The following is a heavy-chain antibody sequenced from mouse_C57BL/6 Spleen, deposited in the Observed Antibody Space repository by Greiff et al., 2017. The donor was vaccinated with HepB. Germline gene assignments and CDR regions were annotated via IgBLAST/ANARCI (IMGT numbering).Heavy chain of an antibody. Sequence: QVQLQQSGAELVKPGASVKISCKASGYAFSSYWMNWVKQRPGKGLEWIGQIYPGDGDTNYNGKFKGKATLTAEKSSSTAYMQLSSLTSEDSAVYFCAREGADGDGGYYAMDYWGQGTSVTVSS. D-gene: IGHD1-2*01. J-gene: IGHJ4*01. CDR3: AREGADGDGGYYAMDY. CDR1: GYAFSSYW. V-gene: IGHV1-80*01. CDR2: IYPGDGDT.